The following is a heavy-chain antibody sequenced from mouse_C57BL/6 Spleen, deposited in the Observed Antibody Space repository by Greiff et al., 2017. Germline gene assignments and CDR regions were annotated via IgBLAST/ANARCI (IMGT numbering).Heavy chain of an antibody. CDR2: IYPRSGNT. CDR3: ARGKTSKYGNFEGFAY. D-gene: IGHD2-10*02. Sequence: QVQLQQSGAELVRPGASVKLSCKASGYTFTSYGISWVKQRTGQGLEWIGEIYPRSGNTYYNEKFKGKATLTADKSSSTAYMELRSLTSEDSAVYFCARGKTSKYGNFEGFAYWGQGTLVTVSA. CDR1: GYTFTSYG. V-gene: IGHV1-81*01. J-gene: IGHJ3*01.